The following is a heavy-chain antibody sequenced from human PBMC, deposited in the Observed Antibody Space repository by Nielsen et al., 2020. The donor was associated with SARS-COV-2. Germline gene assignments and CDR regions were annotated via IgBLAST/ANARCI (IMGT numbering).Heavy chain of an antibody. CDR1: GFTFSSYS. CDR2: ISSGSSYI. V-gene: IGHV3-21*04. D-gene: IGHD2-21*02. CDR3: ARASCGGDCPPDY. Sequence: GESLKISCAASGFTFSSYSMNWVRQAPGKGLEWVSSISSGSSYIHYADSVKGRFTISRDNAKKSLSLQMDRLRTDDTAIYFCARASCGGDCPPDYWGQGTLVTVSS. J-gene: IGHJ4*02.